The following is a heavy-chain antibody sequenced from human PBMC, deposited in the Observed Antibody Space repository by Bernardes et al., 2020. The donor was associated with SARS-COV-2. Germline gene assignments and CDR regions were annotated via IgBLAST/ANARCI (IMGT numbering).Heavy chain of an antibody. D-gene: IGHD1-26*01. CDR2: ISSSGRSI. J-gene: IGHJ6*04. CDR3: ARDARKWELLGTYYYYYYGMDV. CDR1: GFTFSDYY. Sequence: GGSLRLSCAASGFTFSDYYMSWIRQAPGQGLEWVSTISSSGRSIFYADSVNGRFTISRDHATPSLYLQRNSLSSEDTAVYYCARDARKWELLGTYYYYYYGMDVWGKGTTVTVSS. V-gene: IGHV3-11*01.